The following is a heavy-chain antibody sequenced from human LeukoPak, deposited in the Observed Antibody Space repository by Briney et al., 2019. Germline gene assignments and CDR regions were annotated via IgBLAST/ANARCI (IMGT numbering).Heavy chain of an antibody. V-gene: IGHV4-59*13. Sequence: SSETLSLTCTVSGGSTSSYYWSWIRQPPGRGLEWIGYIYYSGSTNYNPSLKSRVAISVDTSKNQFSLKLSSVAAADTAVYYCARDSSSGWNSFDYWGQGTLVTVSS. J-gene: IGHJ4*02. D-gene: IGHD6-19*01. CDR1: GGSTSSYY. CDR3: ARDSSSGWNSFDY. CDR2: IYYSGST.